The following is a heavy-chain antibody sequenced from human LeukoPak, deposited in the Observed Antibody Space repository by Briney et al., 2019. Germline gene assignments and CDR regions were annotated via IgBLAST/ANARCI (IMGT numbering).Heavy chain of an antibody. CDR1: AFSFSGYG. Sequence: GGSLRLSCAASAFSFSGYGIRWVRHAPGKGLEWVAVIWHDGSAEFYADSVRGRFSISRDDSKNMVYLQMNYLRAEDTALYYCAKDSRGGWTGYFDNWGQGTLVTVPS. D-gene: IGHD6-19*01. V-gene: IGHV3-33*06. J-gene: IGHJ4*02. CDR2: IWHDGSAE. CDR3: AKDSRGGWTGYFDN.